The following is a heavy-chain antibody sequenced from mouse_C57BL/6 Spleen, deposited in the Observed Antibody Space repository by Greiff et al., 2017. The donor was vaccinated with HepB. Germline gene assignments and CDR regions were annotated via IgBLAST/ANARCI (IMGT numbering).Heavy chain of an antibody. V-gene: IGHV14-2*01. Sequence: VQLQQSGAELVKPGASVKLSCTASGFNIKDYYMHWVKQRTEQGLEWIGGIDPEDGETKYAPKFKGKATITADTSSNTAYLELSSLTSEDTAVYYWARTGRSYDWYFDVWGTGTTVTVSS. D-gene: IGHD1-1*01. CDR1: GFNIKDYY. CDR3: ARTGRSYDWYFDV. CDR2: IDPEDGET. J-gene: IGHJ1*03.